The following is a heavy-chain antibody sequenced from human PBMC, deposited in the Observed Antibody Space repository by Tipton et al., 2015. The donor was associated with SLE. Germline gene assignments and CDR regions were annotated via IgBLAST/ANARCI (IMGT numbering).Heavy chain of an antibody. CDR1: GLTFSTYS. V-gene: IGHV3-21*01. Sequence: SLRLSCAASGLTFSTYSMNWVRQAPGKGLEWVSSISDRSSYIYYADSVKGRFTISRDNAKNSLYLQMNNLRAEDTAVYYCARAFDSGYADYFDYWGQGTLVTVSS. J-gene: IGHJ4*02. CDR3: ARAFDSGYADYFDY. D-gene: IGHD5-12*01. CDR2: ISDRSSYI.